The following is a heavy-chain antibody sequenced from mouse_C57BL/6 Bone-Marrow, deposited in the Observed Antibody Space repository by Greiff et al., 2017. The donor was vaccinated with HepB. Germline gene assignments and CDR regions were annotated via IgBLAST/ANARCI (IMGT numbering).Heavy chain of an antibody. V-gene: IGHV1-5*01. CDR2: IYPGNSDT. Sequence: VQLQQSGTVLARPGASVKMSCKTSGYTFTSYWMHWVKQRPGQGLEWIGAIYPGNSDTSYNQKLKGKATLTAVTSASTAYMGLSSLTNEDSAVYYCTGVWPYYYAMDYWGQGTSVTVSA. CDR1: GYTFTSYW. J-gene: IGHJ4*01. CDR3: TGVWPYYYAMDY. D-gene: IGHD2-10*02.